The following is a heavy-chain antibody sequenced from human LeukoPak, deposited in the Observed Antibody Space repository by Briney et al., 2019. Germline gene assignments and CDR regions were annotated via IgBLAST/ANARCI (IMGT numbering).Heavy chain of an antibody. CDR1: GYSISSNHH. V-gene: IGHV4-38-2*02. CDR2: IHHSGST. J-gene: IGHJ4*02. D-gene: IGHD6-13*01. CDR3: ASYSIAAADY. Sequence: PSETLSLTCTASGYSISSNHHWGWIRQPPGKGLEWIGTIHHSGSTYYNPSLKSRVTISVDTSKIQFSLKLSSVTAADTAVYYCASYSIAAADYWGQGTLVTVPS.